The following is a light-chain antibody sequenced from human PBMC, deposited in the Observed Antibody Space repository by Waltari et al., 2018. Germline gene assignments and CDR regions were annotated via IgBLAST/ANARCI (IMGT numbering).Light chain of an antibody. CDR3: MQGLQMRAT. CDR1: QSLLHSDGRTY. V-gene: IGKV2-29*02. J-gene: IGKJ4*01. Sequence: DSVLTQTPLSLSVTPGQPASISCKSSQSLLHSDGRTYLYWYQQKPGLSPQLLIYEVSSRFSGVPDRFSGSGSGTDFTLKISRVEAEDIGIYYCMQGLQMRATFGGGTKVEIK. CDR2: EVS.